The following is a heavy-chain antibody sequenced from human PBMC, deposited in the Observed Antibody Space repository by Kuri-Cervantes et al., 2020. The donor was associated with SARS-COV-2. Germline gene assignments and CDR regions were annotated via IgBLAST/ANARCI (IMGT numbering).Heavy chain of an antibody. CDR3: ARPGGFVDV. CDR2: IYTSVST. J-gene: IGHJ6*04. CDR1: GGSISSYY. V-gene: IGHV4-4*07. Sequence: SETLSRTCTVSGGSISSYYWCWIRQPAGKGLEWIGRIYTSVSTNYNPSLKSRVTITVDTSKNQFSPKLSSVTTADTPVYYWARPGGFVDVWGKGTTVTVSS. D-gene: IGHD4-23*01.